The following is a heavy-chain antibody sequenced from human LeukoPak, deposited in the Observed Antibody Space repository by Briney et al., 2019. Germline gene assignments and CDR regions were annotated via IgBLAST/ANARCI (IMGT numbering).Heavy chain of an antibody. J-gene: IGHJ3*02. Sequence: KSGGSLRLSCATSGFTFSTYTMNWVRQAPGKGLEWVSSINGRSNYIYYADSVEGRFTISRDNAKNSLYLQMNSLRVEDTAVYYCAREDGIVGDSSAFDIWGQGTMVTASS. CDR3: AREDGIVGDSSAFDI. D-gene: IGHD1-26*01. V-gene: IGHV3-21*01. CDR1: GFTFSTYT. CDR2: INGRSNYI.